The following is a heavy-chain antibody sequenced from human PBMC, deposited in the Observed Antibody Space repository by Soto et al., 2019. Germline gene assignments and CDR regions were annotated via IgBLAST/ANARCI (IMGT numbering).Heavy chain of an antibody. D-gene: IGHD2-2*02. CDR1: GGSISSFFYY. CDR3: AREYTYGSNFFDC. CDR2: IYHSGST. J-gene: IGHJ4*02. V-gene: IGHV4-31*03. Sequence: SETLXLTCTVSGGSISSFFYYWSWIRQHPGKGLEWIGYIYHSGSTYYNPSLKSRVTISVDTSKNQFSLNLSSVTAADTAVYYCAREYTYGSNFFDCWGQGALVTVSS.